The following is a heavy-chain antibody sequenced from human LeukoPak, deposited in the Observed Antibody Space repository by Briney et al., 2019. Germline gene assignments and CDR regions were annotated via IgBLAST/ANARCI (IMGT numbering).Heavy chain of an antibody. CDR2: INTDGSST. Sequence: GGSLRLSCAASGFIFSSYWMHWVRQAPGKGLVWVSRINTDGSSTSYADSVKGRFTISRDNAKNTLYLQMNSLRAEDTAAYYCARNHYYYYMDVWGKGTTVTVSS. CDR3: ARNHYYYYMDV. V-gene: IGHV3-74*01. CDR1: GFIFSSYW. J-gene: IGHJ6*03.